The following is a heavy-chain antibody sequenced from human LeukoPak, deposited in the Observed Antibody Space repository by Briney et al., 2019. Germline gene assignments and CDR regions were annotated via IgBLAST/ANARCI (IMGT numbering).Heavy chain of an antibody. Sequence: SQTLSLTCAVSGGSISSGGYSWSWIRQPPGKGLEWIGYIYYSGSTYYNPSLKSRVTISVDTSKNQFSLKLSSVTAADTAVYYCARKSSSSWGTSDAFDIWGQGTMVTVSS. CDR3: ARKSSSSWGTSDAFDI. CDR2: IYYSGST. CDR1: GGSISSGGYS. V-gene: IGHV4-30-4*08. D-gene: IGHD6-13*01. J-gene: IGHJ3*02.